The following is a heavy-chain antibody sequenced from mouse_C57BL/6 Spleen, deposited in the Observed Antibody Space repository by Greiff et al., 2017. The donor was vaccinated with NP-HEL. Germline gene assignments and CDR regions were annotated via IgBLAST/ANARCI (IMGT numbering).Heavy chain of an antibody. CDR1: GYSFTGYY. CDR3: ARAEYYGSKGDYFDY. D-gene: IGHD1-1*01. J-gene: IGHJ2*01. Sequence: VQLQQSGPELVKPGASVKISCKASGYSFTGYYMNWVKQSPKKSLEWIGEINPSTGGTTYNQKFKAKATLTVDKSSSTAYMQLKSLTSEDSAVYYCARAEYYGSKGDYFDYWGQGTTLTVSS. V-gene: IGHV1-42*01. CDR2: INPSTGGT.